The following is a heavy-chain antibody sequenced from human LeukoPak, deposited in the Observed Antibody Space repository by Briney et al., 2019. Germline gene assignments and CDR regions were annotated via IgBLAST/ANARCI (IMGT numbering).Heavy chain of an antibody. J-gene: IGHJ4*02. CDR3: ARSMSNGWYDY. D-gene: IGHD6-19*01. CDR1: GVSISSYY. V-gene: IGHV4-59*08. CDR2: IYYSGST. Sequence: PSETLSLTCTVSGVSISSYYWSWIRQPPGRGLEWIGYIYYSGSTNYNPSLKSRVTISVDTSKNQFSLNLSSVTAADTAVYYCARSMSNGWYDYWGQGTLVTVSS.